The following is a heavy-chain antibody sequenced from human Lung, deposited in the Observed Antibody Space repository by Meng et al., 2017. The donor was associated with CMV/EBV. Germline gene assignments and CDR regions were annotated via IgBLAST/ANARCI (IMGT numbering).Heavy chain of an antibody. CDR3: AREPAAAGGDAFDI. V-gene: IGHV4-59*01. CDR2: IYYSGST. Sequence: SETLSLTCTVSGGSISSYYWSWIRQPPGKGLEWIGYIYYSGSTNYNPSLKSRVTISVDTSKNQFSLKLSSVTAADTAVYCCAREPAAAGGDAFDIWGQGTXVTV. J-gene: IGHJ3*02. D-gene: IGHD6-13*01. CDR1: GGSISSYY.